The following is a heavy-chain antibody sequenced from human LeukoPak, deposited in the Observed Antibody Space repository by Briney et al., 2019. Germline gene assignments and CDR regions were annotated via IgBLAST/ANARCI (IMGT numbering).Heavy chain of an antibody. CDR1: GFTFSTYS. CDR2: ISSDSTYI. J-gene: IGHJ4*02. V-gene: IGHV3-21*01. CDR3: AKSHCGSFSCSRAEF. Sequence: GGSLRLSCAASGFTFSTYSMNWVRQAPGKGLEWVSSISSDSTYIFYADSLKGRFTISRDNAKNSLYLQMISLRAEDTAVYYCAKSHCGSFSCSRAEFWGQGTLVTVSS. D-gene: IGHD2-2*01.